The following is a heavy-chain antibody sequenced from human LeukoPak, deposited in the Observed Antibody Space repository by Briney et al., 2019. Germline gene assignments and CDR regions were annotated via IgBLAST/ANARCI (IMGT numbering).Heavy chain of an antibody. CDR1: GGSFSGYY. Sequence: SETLSLTCAVYGGSFSGYYWSWIRQPPGKGLEWIGEINHSGSTNYNPSLKSRVTISVDTSKNQFSLKLSSVTAADTAVYYCARGQGLQNYYYYYYMHVWGKGTTVTVSS. J-gene: IGHJ6*03. D-gene: IGHD4-11*01. V-gene: IGHV4-34*01. CDR3: ARGQGLQNYYYYYYMHV. CDR2: INHSGST.